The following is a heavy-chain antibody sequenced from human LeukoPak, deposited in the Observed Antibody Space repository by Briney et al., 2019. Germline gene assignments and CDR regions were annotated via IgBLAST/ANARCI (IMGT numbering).Heavy chain of an antibody. D-gene: IGHD2-15*01. CDR1: GFTFSSYA. J-gene: IGHJ4*02. CDR3: EGSGHTAFDY. Sequence: GRSLRLSCAASGFTFSSYAMHWVRQAPGKGLEWVAVISYEGSNKYYADSVKGRFTISRDNSKNTLYLQMNSLRAEDTAVYYCEGSGHTAFDYWGQGTLVTVSS. V-gene: IGHV3-30-3*01. CDR2: ISYEGSNK.